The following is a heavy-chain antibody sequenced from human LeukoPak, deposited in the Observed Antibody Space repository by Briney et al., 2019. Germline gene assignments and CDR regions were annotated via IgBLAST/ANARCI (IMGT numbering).Heavy chain of an antibody. D-gene: IGHD6-19*01. Sequence: SETLSLTCTVSGGSILNHYWSWVRQPAGKGLEWIGRIYSSGSANYSPSLKSRVSMSIDTSNNYFSLNLTSVTAADTALYFCARDVRYASGWSTPESWGQGTLVTVSS. CDR2: IYSSGSA. J-gene: IGHJ5*02. CDR3: ARDVRYASGWSTPES. CDR1: GGSILNHY. V-gene: IGHV4-4*07.